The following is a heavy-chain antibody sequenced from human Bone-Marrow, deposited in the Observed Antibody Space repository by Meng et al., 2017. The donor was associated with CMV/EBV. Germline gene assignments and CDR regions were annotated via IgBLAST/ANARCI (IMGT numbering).Heavy chain of an antibody. Sequence: GESLKISCAASGFTFSSYSMNWVRQAPGKGLEWVSVIYSGGSSTYYADSVKGRFTISRDNAKNSLYPEMNSLRAEDSAVYYCARGVFDSWGQGTVVTVSS. J-gene: IGHJ4*02. CDR1: GFTFSSYS. CDR3: ARGVFDS. CDR2: IYSGGSST. V-gene: IGHV3-NL1*01.